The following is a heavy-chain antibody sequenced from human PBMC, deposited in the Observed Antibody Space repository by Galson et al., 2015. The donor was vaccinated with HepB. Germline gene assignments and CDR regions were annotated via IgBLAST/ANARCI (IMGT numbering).Heavy chain of an antibody. J-gene: IGHJ6*02. Sequence: SLRLSCAASGFTFSSYAMHWVRQAPGKGLEWVAVISYDGSNKYYADSVKGRFTISRDNSKNTLYLQMNSLRAEDTAVYYCARDPADVDTAMVLVRFDYYYGMDVWGQGTTVTVSS. D-gene: IGHD5-18*01. CDR1: GFTFSSYA. CDR3: ARDPADVDTAMVLVRFDYYYGMDV. CDR2: ISYDGSNK. V-gene: IGHV3-30-3*01.